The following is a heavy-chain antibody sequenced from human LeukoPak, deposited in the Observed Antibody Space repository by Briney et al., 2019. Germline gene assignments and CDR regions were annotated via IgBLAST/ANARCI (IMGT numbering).Heavy chain of an antibody. V-gene: IGHV3-23*01. CDR2: ISGSGGST. J-gene: IGHJ4*02. D-gene: IGHD3-22*01. Sequence: PGGSLRLSCAASEFTFSNKMNWVRRAPGKGLEWVSAISGSGGSTYYADSVKGRFTISRDNSKNTLYLQMNSLRAEDTAVYYCAKAYDSSGYSYYFDYWGQGTLVTVSS. CDR3: AKAYDSSGYSYYFDY. CDR1: EFTFSNK.